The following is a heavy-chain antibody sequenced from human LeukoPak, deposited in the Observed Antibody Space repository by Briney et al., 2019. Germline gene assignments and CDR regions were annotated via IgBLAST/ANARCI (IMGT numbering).Heavy chain of an antibody. CDR1: GFTFNSYA. Sequence: PGGSLRLSCAASGFTFNSYAMHWVRQAPGKGLEWVAAISYDGTNKYYGDSVKGRFTISRDNSKNTLYLQMNSLRAEDTALYYCATENGDYTFDYWGQGTLVTVSS. CDR3: ATENGDYTFDY. D-gene: IGHD4-17*01. V-gene: IGHV3-30*07. J-gene: IGHJ4*02. CDR2: ISYDGTNK.